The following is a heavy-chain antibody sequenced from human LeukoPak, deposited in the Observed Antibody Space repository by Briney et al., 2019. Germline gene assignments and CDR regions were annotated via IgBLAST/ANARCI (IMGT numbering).Heavy chain of an antibody. Sequence: GGSLRLSCAASGFTFSSYSMNWVRQAPGKGLEWVSYISSSSSTIYYADSVKGRFTISRDNSKNTLYLQMNSLRAEDTAVYYCAKDVTRGNTPVDWFDPWGQGTLVTVSS. J-gene: IGHJ5*02. D-gene: IGHD3-16*01. CDR3: AKDVTRGNTPVDWFDP. CDR1: GFTFSSYS. CDR2: ISSSSSTI. V-gene: IGHV3-48*01.